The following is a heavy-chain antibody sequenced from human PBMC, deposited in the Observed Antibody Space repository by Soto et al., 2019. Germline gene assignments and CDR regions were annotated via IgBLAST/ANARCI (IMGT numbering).Heavy chain of an antibody. CDR1: DSTIRRYA. D-gene: IGHD3-16*01. CDR2: ITGNSARI. CDR3: AKNGDFDYDAFDV. V-gene: IGHV3-23*01. J-gene: IGHJ3*01. Sequence: GGSLRLSCAASDSTIRRYAMSWVRQAPGKGLEWVSGITGNSARIYYADSVKGRFSISRDNSKNTLYLQMDTRRAEDTAVYYCAKNGDFDYDAFDVWGQGTVVTVSS.